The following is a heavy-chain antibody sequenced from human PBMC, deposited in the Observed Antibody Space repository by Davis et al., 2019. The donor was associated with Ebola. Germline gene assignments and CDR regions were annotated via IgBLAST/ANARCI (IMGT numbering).Heavy chain of an antibody. CDR1: GYSIGSGFY. J-gene: IGHJ4*02. CDR3: ARDAYDFWTGYTHYHFDY. Sequence: PGGSLRLSCTVSGYSIGSGFYWGWIRQPPGRGLEWIGNIYHSGSTHYNPSHKSRVSMSIDQSKNQFSLKLSSVTAADTAVYFCARDAYDFWTGYTHYHFDYWGQGTLVTVSS. D-gene: IGHD3-3*01. CDR2: IYHSGST. V-gene: IGHV4-38-2*02.